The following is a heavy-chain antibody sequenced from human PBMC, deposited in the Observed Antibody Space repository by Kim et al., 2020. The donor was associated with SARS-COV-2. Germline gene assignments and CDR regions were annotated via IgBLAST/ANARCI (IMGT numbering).Heavy chain of an antibody. V-gene: IGHV4-39*01. CDR3: ATSLGREYFEY. CDR1: GGSISSRTSY. Sequence: SETLSLTCTVSGGSISSRTSYWDWIRQPPGKGLEWIGSIYYTGTTYYNPALKSRVTMSVDTSKNQFSLRLSSMTAADTAVYYCATSLGREYFEYWGQGTLSPSPQ. CDR2: IYYTGTT. J-gene: IGHJ4*02.